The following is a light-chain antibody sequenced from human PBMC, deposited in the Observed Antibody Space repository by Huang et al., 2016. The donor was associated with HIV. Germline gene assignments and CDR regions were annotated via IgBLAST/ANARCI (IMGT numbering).Light chain of an antibody. Sequence: DIQMTQSPSSLSASVGDRVTITCRTSQSITTYLNWYQQKPGKAPILLIYAASSLQSGVPSRFSGSGSGTDFALTINSLQPEDFATYYCQQTYSTITFGQGTRLDIK. CDR3: QQTYSTIT. V-gene: IGKV1-39*01. CDR1: QSITTY. J-gene: IGKJ5*01. CDR2: AAS.